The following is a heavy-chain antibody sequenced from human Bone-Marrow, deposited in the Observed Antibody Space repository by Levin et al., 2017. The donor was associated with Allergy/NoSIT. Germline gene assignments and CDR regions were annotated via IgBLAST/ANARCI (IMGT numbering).Heavy chain of an antibody. J-gene: IGHJ4*02. CDR2: TYYRSKWYT. Sequence: SQTLSLTCAISGDSVSSNSVTWNWIRQSPSRGLEWLGRTYYRSKWYTDYAESVKSRISITPDTSKNHFSLQLTSLTPEDTAVYYCARDQTPFSRTSCYDYWGQGTLVTVSS. CDR3: ARDQTPFSRTSCYDY. V-gene: IGHV6-1*01. D-gene: IGHD2-2*01. CDR1: GDSVSSNSVT.